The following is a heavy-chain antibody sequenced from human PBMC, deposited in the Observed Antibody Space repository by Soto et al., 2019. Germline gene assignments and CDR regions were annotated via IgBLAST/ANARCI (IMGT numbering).Heavy chain of an antibody. CDR1: GFTFSNAW. D-gene: IGHD4-17*01. CDR3: ARDGXGDYDSDYYYYMYV. V-gene: IGHV3-15*01. J-gene: IGHJ6*03. CDR2: IKSKINGGTT. Sequence: PGGSLRLSCAASGFTFSNAWMSWVRQAPGKGLEWVARIKSKINGGTTDHAAPVKGRFTISRDDSKNTLYLQMNSLRAEDTAVYYCARDGXGDYDSDYYYYMYVWGKGTTVTVSS.